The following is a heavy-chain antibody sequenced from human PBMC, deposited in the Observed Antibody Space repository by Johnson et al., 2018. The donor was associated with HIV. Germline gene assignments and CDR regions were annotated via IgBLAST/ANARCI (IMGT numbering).Heavy chain of an antibody. Sequence: MMLVESGGGLVQPGGSLRLSCAASGFTFSSYDMHWVRQATGKGLEWVSAIGTAGDTYSPGSVKGRFTISRDLSKNTPFLQMNSLRADDTAVYYCAKVAVATAAGGVGLNIWGPGTMVTVSS. D-gene: IGHD6-13*01. V-gene: IGHV3-13*01. CDR3: AKVAVATAAGGVGLNI. J-gene: IGHJ3*02. CDR1: GFTFSSYD. CDR2: IGTAGDT.